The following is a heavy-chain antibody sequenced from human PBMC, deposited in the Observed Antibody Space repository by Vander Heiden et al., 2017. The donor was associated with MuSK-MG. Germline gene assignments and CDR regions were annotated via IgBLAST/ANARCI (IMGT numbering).Heavy chain of an antibody. CDR2: ISGSGGST. Sequence: EVQLLESGGGWVQPGGSLRLSCAASGFTFSGYGMSWVRQAPGKGLEWVSAISGSGGSTYYADSVKGRFTISRDNSKNTLYLQMNSLRAEDTAVYYCAKDEGNRMATIQLDYWGQGTLVTVSS. V-gene: IGHV3-23*01. CDR1: GFTFSGYG. CDR3: AKDEGNRMATIQLDY. D-gene: IGHD5-12*01. J-gene: IGHJ4*02.